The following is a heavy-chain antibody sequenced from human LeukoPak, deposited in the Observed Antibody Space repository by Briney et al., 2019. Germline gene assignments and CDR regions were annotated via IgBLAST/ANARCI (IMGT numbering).Heavy chain of an antibody. V-gene: IGHV3-7*05. CDR2: IRQDGNEK. J-gene: IGHJ4*02. D-gene: IGHD3-22*01. Sequence: PGGSLRLSCAASGFTFSSDWMSWVRQAPGKGLEWVAHIRQDGNEKYYVDSVKGRFTISRDNAKNSLYLQMNSLRDEDTAVYYCASLLWNDYDTSGFDYWGQGTLVTVSS. CDR3: ASLLWNDYDTSGFDY. CDR1: GFTFSSDW.